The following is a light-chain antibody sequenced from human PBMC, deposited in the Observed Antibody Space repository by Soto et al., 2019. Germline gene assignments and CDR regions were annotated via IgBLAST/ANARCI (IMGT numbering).Light chain of an antibody. V-gene: IGKV3-20*01. CDR3: QQYGSSPKT. CDR2: GTS. J-gene: IGKJ1*01. CDR1: QSVSSN. Sequence: EIVMTQSPATLSVSPGERATFSCRASQSVSSNLAWYQQKPGQAPRLLIYGTSNRATGIPDRFSGGGSGTDFTLTIIRLEREDFAVYYCQQYGSSPKTFGQGTKVEIK.